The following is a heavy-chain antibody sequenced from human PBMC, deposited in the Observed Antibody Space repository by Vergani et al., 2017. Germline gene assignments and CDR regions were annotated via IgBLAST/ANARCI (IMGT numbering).Heavy chain of an antibody. V-gene: IGHV3-30*18. CDR1: GFTFSSYG. J-gene: IGHJ4*02. CDR2: ISYDGSNK. D-gene: IGHD3-3*01. CDR3: AKDXNQVGVWSPSGDY. Sequence: QVQLVESGGGVVQPGRSLTLSCAASGFTFSSYGMHWVRQAPGKGLEWVAVISYDGSNKYYADSVKGRFTISRDNSKNTLYLQMNSLRAEDTAVYYCAKDXNQVGVWSPSGDYWGQGTLVTVSS.